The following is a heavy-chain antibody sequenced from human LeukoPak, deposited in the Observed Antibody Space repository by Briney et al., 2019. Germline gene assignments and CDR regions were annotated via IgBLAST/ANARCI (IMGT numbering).Heavy chain of an antibody. CDR2: INHSGST. J-gene: IGHJ4*02. V-gene: IGHV4-34*01. CDR1: GASISSYY. D-gene: IGHD5-18*01. CDR3: ASIGGGYSYGPSTGY. Sequence: SETLSLTCTVSGASISSYYWSWIRQPPGKGLEWIGEINHSGSTNYNPSLKSRVTISVDTSKNQFSLKLSSVTAADTAVYYCASIGGGYSYGPSTGYWGQGTLVTVSS.